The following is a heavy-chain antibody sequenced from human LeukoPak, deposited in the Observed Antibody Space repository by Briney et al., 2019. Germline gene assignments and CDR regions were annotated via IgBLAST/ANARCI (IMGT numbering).Heavy chain of an antibody. CDR3: AKARSYDGNSGFDY. D-gene: IGHD4-23*01. J-gene: IGHJ4*02. CDR2: ISWNSGSI. V-gene: IGHV3-9*03. CDR1: GFTFDDYA. Sequence: GGSLRLSCAASGFTFDDYAMHWVRQAPGKGLEWVSGISWNSGSIGYADSVRGRFTISRDNAKNSLYLQMNSLRAEDMALYYCAKARSYDGNSGFDYWGQGTLVTVSS.